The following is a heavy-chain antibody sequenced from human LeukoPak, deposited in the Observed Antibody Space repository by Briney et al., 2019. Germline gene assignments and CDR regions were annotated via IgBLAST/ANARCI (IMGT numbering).Heavy chain of an antibody. CDR1: GLTFSSYG. Sequence: GGSLRLSCVVSGLTFSSYGMHWVRQAPGKGLEWAAVISYDGSNKYYADSVKGRFTISRDNSKNTLYLQMNSLRAEDTAVFYCAKDAPPCSGGSCYSGYYFYGMDVWGKGTTVTVSS. D-gene: IGHD2-15*01. J-gene: IGHJ6*04. CDR3: AKDAPPCSGGSCYSGYYFYGMDV. V-gene: IGHV3-30*18. CDR2: ISYDGSNK.